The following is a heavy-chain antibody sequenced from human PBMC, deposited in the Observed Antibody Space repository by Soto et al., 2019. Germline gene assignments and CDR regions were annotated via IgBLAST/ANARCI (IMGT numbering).Heavy chain of an antibody. CDR2: ISGSGGST. V-gene: IGHV3-23*01. D-gene: IGHD6-13*01. CDR3: ATNPRIAAAGTFGPTYYYYYMDV. Sequence: PGGSLRLSCAASGFTFSSYAMSWVRQAPGKGLEWVSAISGSGGSTYYADSVKGRFTISRDNSKNTLYLQMNSLRAEDTAVYYCATNPRIAAAGTFGPTYYYYYMDVWGKGTTVTVSS. CDR1: GFTFSSYA. J-gene: IGHJ6*03.